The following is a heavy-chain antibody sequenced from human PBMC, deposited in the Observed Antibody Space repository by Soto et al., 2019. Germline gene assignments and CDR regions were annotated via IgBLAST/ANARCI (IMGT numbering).Heavy chain of an antibody. J-gene: IGHJ4*02. CDR2: ISSSSSYI. D-gene: IGHD3-3*01. Sequence: EVQLVESGGGLVKPGGSLRLSCAASGFTFSSYSMNWVRQAPGKGLEWVSSISSSSSYIYYADSVKGRFTISRDNAKNSLYLQMYSLRAEDTAVYYCASVTVGVVTPRVDYWGQGTLVTVSS. V-gene: IGHV3-21*01. CDR3: ASVTVGVVTPRVDY. CDR1: GFTFSSYS.